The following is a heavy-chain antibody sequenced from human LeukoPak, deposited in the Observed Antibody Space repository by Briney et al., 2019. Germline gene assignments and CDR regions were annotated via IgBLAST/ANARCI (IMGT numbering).Heavy chain of an antibody. CDR2: IYYSGST. Sequence: SETLSLTCTVSGGSISTYYWSWIRQPPGKGLEWIGYIYYSGSTNYNPSLKSRVTISADTSKNQSSLKLSSVTAADTAVYYCAREDPQTTVPEGLDVWGQGTTVTVSS. V-gene: IGHV4-59*01. J-gene: IGHJ6*02. D-gene: IGHD4-17*01. CDR3: AREDPQTTVPEGLDV. CDR1: GGSISTYY.